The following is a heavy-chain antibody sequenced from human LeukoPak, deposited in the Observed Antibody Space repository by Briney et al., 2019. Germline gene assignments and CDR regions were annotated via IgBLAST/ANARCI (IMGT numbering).Heavy chain of an antibody. J-gene: IGHJ4*02. CDR2: IIPIFGTA. CDR1: GGTFSSYA. D-gene: IGHD3-9*01. V-gene: IGHV1-69*13. CDR3: ARSDILTGSYFDY. Sequence: ASVKVSCNASGGTFSSYAISWVRQAPGQGLEWMEGIIPIFGTANYAQKFQGRVTITADESTSTAYMELSSLRSEDTAVYYCARSDILTGSYFDYWGQGTLVTVSS.